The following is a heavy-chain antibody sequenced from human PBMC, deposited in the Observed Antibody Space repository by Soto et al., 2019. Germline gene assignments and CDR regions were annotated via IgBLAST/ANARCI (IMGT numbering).Heavy chain of an antibody. CDR3: ARDLSH. CDR1: GFPFTYA. V-gene: IGHV3-48*02. Sequence: DVQLVESGGGLVQPGGSLRLSCAASGFPFTYAMHWVRQAPGKGLEWISYINSASTTTFHADSVKGRFTVSRDNAKSSLYLHMGSLRHEDTGVYYCARDLSHWGQGMLVTVSS. CDR2: INSASTTT. J-gene: IGHJ4*02.